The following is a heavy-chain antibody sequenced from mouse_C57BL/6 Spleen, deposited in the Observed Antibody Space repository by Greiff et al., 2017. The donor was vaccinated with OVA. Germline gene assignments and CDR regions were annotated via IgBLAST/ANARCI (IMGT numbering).Heavy chain of an antibody. CDR2: INYDGSST. Sequence: EVQRVESEGGLVQPGSSMKLSCTASGFTFSDYYMAWVRQVPEKGLEWVANINYDGSSTYYLDSLKSRFIISRDNAKNILYLQMSSLKSEDTATYYCARGGDYYYGSRGYAMDYWGQGTSVTVSS. V-gene: IGHV5-16*01. J-gene: IGHJ4*01. CDR3: ARGGDYYYGSRGYAMDY. CDR1: GFTFSDYY. D-gene: IGHD1-1*01.